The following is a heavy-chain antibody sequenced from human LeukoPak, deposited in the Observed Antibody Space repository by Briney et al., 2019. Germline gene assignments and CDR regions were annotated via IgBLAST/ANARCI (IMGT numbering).Heavy chain of an antibody. V-gene: IGHV3-30*18. Sequence: SGRSLRLSCAASGFTFSSYGMHWVRQAPGKGLEWVAVISVDGSNEYYADSVKGRFTISRDNSKNTLYLQMNSLRAEDTAVYYCAKGPLIEVAGTTWDYWGQGTLVTVSS. CDR2: ISVDGSNE. D-gene: IGHD6-19*01. J-gene: IGHJ4*02. CDR1: GFTFSSYG. CDR3: AKGPLIEVAGTTWDY.